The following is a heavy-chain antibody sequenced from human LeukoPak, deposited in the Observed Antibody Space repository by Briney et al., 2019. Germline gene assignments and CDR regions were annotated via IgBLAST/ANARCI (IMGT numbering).Heavy chain of an antibody. V-gene: IGHV3-23*01. CDR2: ISGSGGST. D-gene: IGHD3-10*01. CDR3: AKDTSGRSLLWFGELWDYYYYGMDV. J-gene: IGHJ6*02. CDR1: GFTFSSYA. Sequence: PGGSLRLSCAASGFTFSSYAVSWVRQAPGKGLEWVSAISGSGGSTYYADSVKGRFTISRDNSKNTLYLQMNSLRAEDTAVYYCAKDTSGRSLLWFGELWDYYYYGMDVWGQGTTVTVSS.